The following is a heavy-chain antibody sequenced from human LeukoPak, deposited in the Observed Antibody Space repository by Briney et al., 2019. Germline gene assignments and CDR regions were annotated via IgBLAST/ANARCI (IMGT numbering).Heavy chain of an antibody. D-gene: IGHD2-2*01. CDR1: GSPFSSYE. V-gene: IGHV3-48*03. CDR3: AREHCSSTNCSYFDY. J-gene: IGHJ4*02. CDR2: SSSSGSTI. Sequence: GGPLRLSCAASGSPFSSYEINWVREAPGKGLEWVSYSSSSGSTIYYADSVKGRFTISRDNAKNSLYLQMNSLRAEDTAVYYCAREHCSSTNCSYFDYWGQGTLVTVSS.